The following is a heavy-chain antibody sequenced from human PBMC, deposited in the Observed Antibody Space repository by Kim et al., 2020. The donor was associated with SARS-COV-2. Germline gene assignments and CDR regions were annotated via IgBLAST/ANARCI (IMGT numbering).Heavy chain of an antibody. Sequence: YADSVKGSFTISRETAKNPLYLHRSSLRDEDTAVYYCTRGPSGSGWYPDYWGQGTLVTVSS. V-gene: IGHV3-48*02. CDR3: TRGPSGSGWYPDY. D-gene: IGHD6-19*01. J-gene: IGHJ4*02.